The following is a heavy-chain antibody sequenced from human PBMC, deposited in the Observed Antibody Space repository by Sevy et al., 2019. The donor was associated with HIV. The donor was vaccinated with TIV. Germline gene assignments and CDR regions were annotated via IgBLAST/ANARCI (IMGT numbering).Heavy chain of an antibody. CDR3: AKNMPPGGSLFSRHGMDV. J-gene: IGHJ6*02. CDR2: ISSDGSYR. CDR1: GFTFGTYD. Sequence: GGSLRLSCAASGFTFGTYDMHWVRQAPGKGLEWVAIISSDGSYRYYADSVRGRFSMSRDNSKNTMYLQISGLLIEDTAVYYCAKNMPPGGSLFSRHGMDVWGRGTTVTVSS. V-gene: IGHV3-30*18. D-gene: IGHD3-16*01.